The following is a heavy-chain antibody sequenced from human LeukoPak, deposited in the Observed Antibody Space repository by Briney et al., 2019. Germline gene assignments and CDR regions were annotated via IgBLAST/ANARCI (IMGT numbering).Heavy chain of an antibody. J-gene: IGHJ4*02. CDR1: GGSISSYC. V-gene: IGHV4-59*08. CDR2: VYYSESM. CDR3: ARGRSFSGYDYADY. Sequence: SETLSLTCTVSGGSISSYCWTWIRQPPGKGLEWIGYVYYSESMNYNPSLKSRVTISLDTSKNQFSLKLSSVTAADTAVYYCARGRSFSGYDYADYWGQGTLVTVSS. D-gene: IGHD5-12*01.